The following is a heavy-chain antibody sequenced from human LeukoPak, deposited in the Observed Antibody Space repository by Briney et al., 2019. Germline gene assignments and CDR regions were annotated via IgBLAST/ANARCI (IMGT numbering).Heavy chain of an antibody. D-gene: IGHD4-17*01. Sequence: LRLSCAASGFTFSSYSMNWIRQHPGKGLEWIGYIYYSGSTYYNPSLKSRVTISVDTSKNQFSLKLSSVTAADTAVYYCAREVTPRAQTTVTDNWFDPWGQGTLVTVSS. CDR1: GFTFSSYS. CDR2: IYYSGST. J-gene: IGHJ5*02. CDR3: AREVTPRAQTTVTDNWFDP. V-gene: IGHV4-31*02.